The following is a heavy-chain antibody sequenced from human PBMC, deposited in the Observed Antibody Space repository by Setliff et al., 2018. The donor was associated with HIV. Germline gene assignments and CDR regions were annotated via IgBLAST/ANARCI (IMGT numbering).Heavy chain of an antibody. J-gene: IGHJ2*01. CDR1: GGTFSNYA. D-gene: IGHD3-10*01. Sequence: SVKVSCKASGGTFSNYAFSWVRQAPGQELEWMGGIIPIFGSTKYAQKFQGRVTISADESTTTADMELSSLRSEDTAVYYCARDDHYYDSGSYYSDWYFDLWGRGTLVTVSS. V-gene: IGHV1-69*13. CDR3: ARDDHYYDSGSYYSDWYFDL. CDR2: IIPIFGST.